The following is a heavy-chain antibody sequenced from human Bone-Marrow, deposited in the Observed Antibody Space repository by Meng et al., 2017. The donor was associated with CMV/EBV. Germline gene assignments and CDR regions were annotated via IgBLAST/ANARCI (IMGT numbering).Heavy chain of an antibody. CDR2: ISYDGSNK. Sequence: GESLKISCAASGFTFSSYGMHWVRQAPGKGLEWVAVISYDGSNKYYADSVKGRFTISRDNSKNTLYLQMNSLRAEDTAVYYCARDFWLPYSGSYIGYYYGMDVWGQGTTVTVSS. D-gene: IGHD1-26*01. CDR3: ARDFWLPYSGSYIGYYYGMDV. J-gene: IGHJ6*02. V-gene: IGHV3-30*19. CDR1: GFTFSSYG.